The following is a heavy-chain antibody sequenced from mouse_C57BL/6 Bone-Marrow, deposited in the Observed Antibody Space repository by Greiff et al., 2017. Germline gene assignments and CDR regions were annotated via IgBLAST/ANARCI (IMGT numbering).Heavy chain of an antibody. CDR3: SRHEEEVSSYPAWFSY. D-gene: IGHD1-1*01. CDR2: FYPGSGSI. J-gene: IGHJ3*01. V-gene: IGHV1-62-2*01. CDR1: GYTFTEYT. Sequence: VQLQESGAELVKPGASVKLSCKASGYTFTEYTIHWVKQRYGQGLEWIGWFYPGSGSIKYNEKVKDKATLTADKSSSTVYMELSRLTSEDAAVYFCSRHEEEVSSYPAWFSYWGQGTLVTVSA.